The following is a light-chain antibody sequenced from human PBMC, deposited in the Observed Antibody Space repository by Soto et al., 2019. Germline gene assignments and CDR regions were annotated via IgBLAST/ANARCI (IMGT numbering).Light chain of an antibody. CDR3: MQTNQPPVT. CDR2: EVS. J-gene: IGKJ1*01. CDR1: QSVLHSDGKTH. V-gene: IGKV2D-29*01. Sequence: DIVLTRSPLSLPVTPGQPASISCRSSQSVLHSDGKTHLYWYLQGPGQPPHLLIYEVSHRFSGGPDRFSGGGSGTEFTLKASRGEAEDVGVYYCMQTNQPPVTFGQGTKVEIK.